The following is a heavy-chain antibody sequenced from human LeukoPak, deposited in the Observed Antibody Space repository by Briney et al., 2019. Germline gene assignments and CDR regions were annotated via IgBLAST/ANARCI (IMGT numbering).Heavy chain of an antibody. CDR3: ARAYPGTYHILDH. CDR2: ISYRSSYT. V-gene: IGHV3-21*06. D-gene: IGHD2-21*01. Sequence: GGSLRRSCAASGFTFSTYNMNWGRQAPGKGLEWVSFISYRSSYTHYADSVKGRFSISRDNAKNSLYLQINSLRAEDTAIYSCARAYPGTYHILDHWGQGVLVTVSS. J-gene: IGHJ4*02. CDR1: GFTFSTYN.